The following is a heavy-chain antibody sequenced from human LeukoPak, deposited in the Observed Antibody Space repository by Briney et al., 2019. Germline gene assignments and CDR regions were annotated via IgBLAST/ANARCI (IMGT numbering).Heavy chain of an antibody. J-gene: IGHJ5*02. CDR3: ARVVGGATGNNWFDP. D-gene: IGHD1-14*01. V-gene: IGHV1-69*05. CDR1: GGTFSIYA. Sequence: SVKVSCKASGGTFSIYAISWVRQAPGQGLEWMGRIIPIFGTANYAQKFQGRVTITTDESTSTAYMELSSLRSEDTAVYYCARVVGGATGNNWFDPWGQGTLVTVSS. CDR2: IIPIFGTA.